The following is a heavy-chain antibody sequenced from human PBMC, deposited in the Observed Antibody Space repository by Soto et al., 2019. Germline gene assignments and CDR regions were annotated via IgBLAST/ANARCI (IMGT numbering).Heavy chain of an antibody. CDR2: IYPGDSDT. CDR1: GYSFTSYW. CDR3: ARRIKYSSSSDAFDI. V-gene: IGHV5-51*01. D-gene: IGHD6-6*01. Sequence: GESLKISCNGYGYSFTSYWIGWVRQMPGKGLEWMGIIYPGDSDTRYSPSFQGQVTISADKSISTAYLQWSSLKASDTAMYYCARRIKYSSSSDAFDIWGQGTMVTVS. J-gene: IGHJ3*02.